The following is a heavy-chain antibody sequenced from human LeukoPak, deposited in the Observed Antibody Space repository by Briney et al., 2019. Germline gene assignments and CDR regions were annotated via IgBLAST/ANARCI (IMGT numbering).Heavy chain of an antibody. J-gene: IGHJ4*02. CDR1: RYSINSVSSSIF. Sequence: TSETLSLTCAVSRYSINSVSSSIFWGWIRQPPGKGLEWIGSINRSGVTYYNPSLKSRVAISVDTSTNHFSLSLSSVTAADTAVYYCTRVSVAGAFVDWGQGTVVTVSS. V-gene: IGHV4-38-2*01. D-gene: IGHD6-19*01. CDR3: TRVSVAGAFVD. CDR2: INRSGVT.